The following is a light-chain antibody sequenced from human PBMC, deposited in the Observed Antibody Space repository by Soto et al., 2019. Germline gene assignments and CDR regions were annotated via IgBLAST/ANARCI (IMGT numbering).Light chain of an antibody. CDR1: SSNIGSNY. J-gene: IGLJ1*01. CDR3: AAWDDSLSGSGV. V-gene: IGLV1-47*01. CDR2: RNN. Sequence: QSVLTQRPSASGTPGQRVTISCSGSSSNIGSNYVYWYQQLPGTAPKLLIYRNNQRPSGVPDRFSGSKSGTSASLAISGLRSEDEADYYCAAWDDSLSGSGVFGTGTKVTVL.